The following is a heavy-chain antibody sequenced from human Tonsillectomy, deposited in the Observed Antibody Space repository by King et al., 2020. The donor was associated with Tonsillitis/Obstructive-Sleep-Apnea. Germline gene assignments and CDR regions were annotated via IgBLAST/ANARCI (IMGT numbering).Heavy chain of an antibody. Sequence: VQLVESGGGLVKPGGSLRLSCEASGFIFSSYNMNWVRRAPGKGLEWVSSISSVSTSIFYADSVKGRFTISRDNAQNSLSLQMHSLTAEDTAVYYCARDPPGSPSYYYYMDVWGKWTTVTVSS. V-gene: IGHV3-21*01. D-gene: IGHD1-26*01. CDR2: ISSVSTSI. J-gene: IGHJ6*03. CDR1: GFIFSSYN. CDR3: ARDPPGSPSYYYYMDV.